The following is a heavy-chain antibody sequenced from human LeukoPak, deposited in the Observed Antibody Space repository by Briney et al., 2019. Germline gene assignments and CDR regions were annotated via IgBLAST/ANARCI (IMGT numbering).Heavy chain of an antibody. CDR3: AREDVDTAMVHAFDI. V-gene: IGHV1-69*06. J-gene: IGHJ3*02. CDR2: IIPIFGTA. CDR1: GGTFSSYA. D-gene: IGHD5-18*01. Sequence: GASVKVSCKASGGTFSSYAISWVRQAPGQGLEWMGGIIPIFGTANYAQKFQGRVTITADKSTSTAYMELSSLRSEDTAVYYCAREDVDTAMVHAFDIWGQGTMVTVSS.